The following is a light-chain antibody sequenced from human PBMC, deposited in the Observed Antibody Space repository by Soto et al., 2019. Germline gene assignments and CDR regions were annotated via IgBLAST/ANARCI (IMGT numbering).Light chain of an antibody. CDR3: QVWDSSGDRVV. CDR2: YDN. V-gene: IGLV3-21*04. J-gene: IGLJ2*01. Sequence: SYELTQPPSVSVAPGKTATITCGGDSIGSKSVHWYRQKPGQAPEVALYYDNDRPSGIPERVSGSNSGNTATLTISRVEAGDEADYYCQVWDSSGDRVVFGGGTKLTVL. CDR1: SIGSKS.